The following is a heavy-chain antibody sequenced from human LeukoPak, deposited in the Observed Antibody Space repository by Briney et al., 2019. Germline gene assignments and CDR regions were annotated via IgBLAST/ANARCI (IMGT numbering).Heavy chain of an antibody. Sequence: SETLSLTCTVSGGSISSGGYYWSWIRQHPGKGLEWIGYIYYSGSTYYNPSLRSRVTISVDRSKNQFSLKLSSVTAADTAVYYCARAVRGVIVWFDPWGQGTLVTVSS. D-gene: IGHD3-10*01. CDR1: GGSISSGGYY. CDR3: ARAVRGVIVWFDP. V-gene: IGHV4-31*03. J-gene: IGHJ5*02. CDR2: IYYSGST.